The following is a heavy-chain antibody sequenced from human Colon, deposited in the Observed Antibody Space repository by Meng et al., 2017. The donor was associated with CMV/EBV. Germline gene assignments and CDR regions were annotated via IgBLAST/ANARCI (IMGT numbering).Heavy chain of an antibody. V-gene: IGHV4-38-2*01. J-gene: IGHJ3*01. Sequence: SETLSLTCSVSGHSMSAGYFWGCIRQPPGKGLEWIGSISHSMSTFYNPSLKGRVIISLDTSKNQFSLRLDSVTASDTAVYYCARSGEENVLVPTAIRRRMYAFDVWGQGTMVTVSS. CDR2: ISHSMST. CDR3: ARSGEENVLVPTAIRRRMYAFDV. CDR1: GHSMSAGYF. D-gene: IGHD2-2*02.